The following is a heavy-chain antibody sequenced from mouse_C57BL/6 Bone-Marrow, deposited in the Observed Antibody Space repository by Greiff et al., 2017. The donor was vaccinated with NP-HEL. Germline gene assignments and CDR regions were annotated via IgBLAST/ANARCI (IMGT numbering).Heavy chain of an antibody. CDR2: IDPSDSYT. V-gene: IGHV1-69*01. Sequence: QVPLQQPGAELVMPGASVKLSCKASGYTFTSYWMHWVKPRPGQGLEWIGEIDPSDSYTHYNQKFKGKSTLTVDKSSSTAYMQLSSLTSEDSAVYYCARSDYDYDDWYFDVWGTGTTVTVSS. J-gene: IGHJ1*03. CDR1: GYTFTSYW. D-gene: IGHD2-4*01. CDR3: ARSDYDYDDWYFDV.